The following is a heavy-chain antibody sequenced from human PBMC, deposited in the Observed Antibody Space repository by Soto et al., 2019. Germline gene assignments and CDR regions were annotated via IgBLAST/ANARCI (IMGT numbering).Heavy chain of an antibody. CDR2: ISWNSGFI. CDR3: AKDTKTTVTAVDY. D-gene: IGHD4-4*01. Sequence: GGSLRLSCAASGFTFDDYAMHWVRQAPGKGLEWVSGISWNSGFIGYADSVKGRFTISRDNAKNSLYLQMNSLRAEDTAFYYCAKDTKTTVTAVDYWGQGTLVTVSS. V-gene: IGHV3-9*01. CDR1: GFTFDDYA. J-gene: IGHJ4*02.